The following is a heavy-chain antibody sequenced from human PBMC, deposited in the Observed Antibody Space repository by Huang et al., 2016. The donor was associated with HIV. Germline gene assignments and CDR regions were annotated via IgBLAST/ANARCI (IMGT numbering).Heavy chain of an antibody. CDR2: IYYSGDT. D-gene: IGHD3-10*01. V-gene: IGHV4-39*01. CDR1: GGSIRSDNYY. CDR3: ARLPGSITMIRGVITDPY. J-gene: IGHJ4*02. Sequence: QLQLQESGPGLVKPSETLSLTCTVSGGSIRSDNYYWGWIRQPPGKGLEWIGSIYYSGDTYNNPSLKSRVTITVDTSKNQFSLKMRSVTAADTAVYYCARLPGSITMIRGVITDPYWGQGTLVTVSS.